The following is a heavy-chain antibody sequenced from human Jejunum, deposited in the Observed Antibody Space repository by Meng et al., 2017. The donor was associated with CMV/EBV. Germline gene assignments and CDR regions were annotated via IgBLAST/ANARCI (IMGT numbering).Heavy chain of an antibody. Sequence: SGFTLSDAYMNWVRQFPGKGLEWVAVLWYDGSRKYFADSVQGRFSISKDDSKNTVYLQMNSLRAEDTAVYYCARDNDGSSHYSQFDYWGQGTLVTVSS. V-gene: IGHV3-33*01. D-gene: IGHD3-22*01. CDR2: LWYDGSRK. CDR1: GFTLSDAY. CDR3: ARDNDGSSHYSQFDY. J-gene: IGHJ4*02.